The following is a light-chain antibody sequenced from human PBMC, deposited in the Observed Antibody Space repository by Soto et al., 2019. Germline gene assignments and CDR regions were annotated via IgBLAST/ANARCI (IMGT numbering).Light chain of an antibody. Sequence: EIVLTQSPGTLSLSPGERATLSCRASQSVSSSYLAWYQQKPGQAPRLLIYGASSRATGIPDRFSGSGSGTDFTLTISRLEPEDFAVYYCQQYGSSPFTLGPGTKVDI. CDR2: GAS. CDR3: QQYGSSPFT. J-gene: IGKJ3*01. V-gene: IGKV3-20*01. CDR1: QSVSSSY.